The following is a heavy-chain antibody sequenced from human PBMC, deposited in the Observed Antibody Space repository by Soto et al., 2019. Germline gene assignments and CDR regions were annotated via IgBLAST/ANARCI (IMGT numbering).Heavy chain of an antibody. Sequence: PSETLSLTCTVSGGSISSYYWSWIRQPPGKGLEWIGYIYYSGSTNYNPSLKSRVTISVDTSKNQFSLKLSSVTAADTAVYYCARIEAAASYFDYWGQEPLVTVSS. CDR1: GGSISSYY. J-gene: IGHJ4*02. CDR2: IYYSGST. D-gene: IGHD6-25*01. CDR3: ARIEAAASYFDY. V-gene: IGHV4-59*01.